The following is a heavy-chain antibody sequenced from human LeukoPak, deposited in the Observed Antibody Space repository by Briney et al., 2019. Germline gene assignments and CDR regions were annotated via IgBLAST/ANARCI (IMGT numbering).Heavy chain of an antibody. Sequence: GESLKISCKGSGYSFTGYWIGWVRQMPGKGLEWMGIIYPGDSDTRYSPSFQGQVTISADKSISTAYLQWSSLKASDTAMYYCARSTYYYGSGSYSPYYGMDVWGQGTTVTVSS. CDR2: IYPGDSDT. D-gene: IGHD3-10*01. CDR3: ARSTYYYGSGSYSPYYGMDV. V-gene: IGHV5-51*01. CDR1: GYSFTGYW. J-gene: IGHJ6*02.